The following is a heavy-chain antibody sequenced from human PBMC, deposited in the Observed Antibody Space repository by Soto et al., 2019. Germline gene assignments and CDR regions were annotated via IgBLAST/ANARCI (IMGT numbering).Heavy chain of an antibody. CDR1: GITFSRCL. D-gene: IGHD2-2*01. CDR3: TSTPKQDIVVVPAAPRAEYYYYGMDV. V-gene: IGHV3-7*01. Sequence: GGSLRLSCGASGITFSRCLMSWVRQAPGKGLEWVASISQDGTDTDYVDSVKGRFAISRDNPKNSLYLQMNSLRADDTAVYYCTSTPKQDIVVVPAAPRAEYYYYGMDVWGQGTTVTVSS. CDR2: ISQDGTDT. J-gene: IGHJ6*02.